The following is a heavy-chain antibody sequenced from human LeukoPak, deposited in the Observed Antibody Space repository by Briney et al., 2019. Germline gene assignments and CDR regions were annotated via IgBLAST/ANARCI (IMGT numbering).Heavy chain of an antibody. CDR2: IYYSGST. V-gene: IGHV4-59*12. D-gene: IGHD6-19*01. CDR1: GGSISSYY. Sequence: SETLSLTCTVSGGSISSYYWSWIRQPPGKGLEWIGYIYYSGSTNYNPSLKSRVTISVDTSKNQFSLQLQSVTPEDTAVYFCARGGSGMTVSLFASWGQGTLVTVSS. J-gene: IGHJ4*02. CDR3: ARGGSGMTVSLFAS.